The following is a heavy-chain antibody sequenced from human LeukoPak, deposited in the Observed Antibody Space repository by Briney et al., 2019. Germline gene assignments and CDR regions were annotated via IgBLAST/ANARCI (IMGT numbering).Heavy chain of an antibody. CDR3: ARDPSGGGYSYGVIDY. J-gene: IGHJ4*02. CDR1: GGTFSSYA. CDR2: ISAYNGNT. Sequence: ASVKVSCKASGGTFSSYAISWVRQAPGQGLEWMGWISAYNGNTNYAQKLQGRVTMTTDTSTSTAYMELRSLRSDDTAVYYCARDPSGGGYSYGVIDYWGQGTLVTVSS. V-gene: IGHV1-18*01. D-gene: IGHD5-18*01.